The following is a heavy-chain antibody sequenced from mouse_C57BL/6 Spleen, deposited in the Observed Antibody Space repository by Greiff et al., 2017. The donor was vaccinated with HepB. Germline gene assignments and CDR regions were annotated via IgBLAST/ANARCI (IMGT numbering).Heavy chain of an antibody. Sequence: QVHVKQSGAELVKPGASVKLSCKASGYTFTEYTIHWVKQRSGQGLEWIGWFYPGSGSIKYNEKFKDKATLNADKSSSTVYMELSRLTSEDSAVYFCARHGDYDYDGGAWFAYWGQGTLVTVSA. D-gene: IGHD2-4*01. J-gene: IGHJ3*01. CDR3: ARHGDYDYDGGAWFAY. CDR2: FYPGSGSI. CDR1: GYTFTEYT. V-gene: IGHV1-62-2*01.